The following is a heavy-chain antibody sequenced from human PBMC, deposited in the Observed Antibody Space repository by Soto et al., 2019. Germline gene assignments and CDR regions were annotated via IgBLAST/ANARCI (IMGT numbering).Heavy chain of an antibody. CDR2: ISGSGGST. V-gene: IGHV3-23*01. Sequence: VVSLRLSCAASGFTFSSYAMRWVRQAPGKGLEWVSAISGSGGSTYYADSVKGRFTISRDNSKNTLYLQMNSLRAEDTVVYYCAKSGIVVVPAATAFDYWGQGALVTVSS. J-gene: IGHJ4*02. CDR3: AKSGIVVVPAATAFDY. CDR1: GFTFSSYA. D-gene: IGHD2-2*01.